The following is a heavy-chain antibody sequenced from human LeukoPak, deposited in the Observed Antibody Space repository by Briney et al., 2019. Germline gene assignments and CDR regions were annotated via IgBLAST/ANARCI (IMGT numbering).Heavy chain of an antibody. CDR3: ARGRVIQPLLWYPSGYDAFDI. CDR2: MNPNSGNT. CDR1: GYTFTSYD. V-gene: IGHV1-8*01. J-gene: IGHJ3*02. D-gene: IGHD2-2*01. Sequence: ASVKVSCKASGYTFTSYDIHWVRQATGQGLEWMGWMNPNSGNTGYAQKFQGRVTMTRNTSISTAYMELSSLRSEDTAVYYCARGRVIQPLLWYPSGYDAFDIWGQGTMVTVSS.